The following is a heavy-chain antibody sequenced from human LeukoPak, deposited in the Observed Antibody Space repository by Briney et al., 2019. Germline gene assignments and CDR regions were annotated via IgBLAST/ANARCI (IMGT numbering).Heavy chain of an antibody. CDR1: GYSINNGYY. Sequence: SETLSLTCTVSGYSINNGYYWGWIRQPPGKGLEWIGSIYHSGSTYYKPSLKSRVTISVDTSKNQFSLRLNSVTAADTAMYFCARHKGPHIVRGVLRNNWFDYWGQGILVTVSS. CDR2: IYHSGST. CDR3: ARHKGPHIVRGVLRNNWFDY. J-gene: IGHJ5*01. D-gene: IGHD3-10*01. V-gene: IGHV4-38-2*02.